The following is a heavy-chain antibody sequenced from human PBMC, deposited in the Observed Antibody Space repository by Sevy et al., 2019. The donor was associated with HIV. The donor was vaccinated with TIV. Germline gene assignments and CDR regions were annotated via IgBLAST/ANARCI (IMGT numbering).Heavy chain of an antibody. CDR1: GFTLSIYA. CDR2: ISYDGGVK. D-gene: IGHD3-22*01. CDR3: ARDLPSAVINPFYYYGLDV. J-gene: IGHJ6*02. Sequence: GGSLRLSCAASGFTLSIYAMHWVRQAPDKGLEWVAVISYDGGVKYFADSVKGRVTISRDNSKNTLYLQMNSLRPEDTAVYYCARDLPSAVINPFYYYGLDVWGQGTTVTVSS. V-gene: IGHV3-30*04.